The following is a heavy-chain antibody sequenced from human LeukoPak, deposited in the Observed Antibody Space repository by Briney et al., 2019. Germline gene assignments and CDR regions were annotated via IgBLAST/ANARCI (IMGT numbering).Heavy chain of an antibody. D-gene: IGHD7-27*01. CDR1: GYTLSTYY. V-gene: IGHV1-46*01. CDR3: AREGGAWGFDY. J-gene: IGHJ4*02. CDR2: INPSAGST. Sequence: ASVKVSCKASGYTLSTYYMHWVRQARGQGLEWMGIINPSAGSTTYAQKFQGRVTMTRDMSTSTVYMELSSLRSEDTAVYYCAREGGAWGFDYWGQGTLVTVSS.